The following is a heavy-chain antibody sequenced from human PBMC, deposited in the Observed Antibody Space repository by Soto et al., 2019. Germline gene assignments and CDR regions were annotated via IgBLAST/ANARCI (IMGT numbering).Heavy chain of an antibody. J-gene: IGHJ5*02. CDR2: IIPIFGTA. Sequence: QVQLVQSGAEVKKPGSSVKVSCKASGGTFSSYAISWVRQAPGQGLEWMGGIIPIFGTANYAQKFQGRVTIPADESSTTAYMELRSLSSEETAVYYCARDRGAEDIVVVPADFWLSGWSDPWGQGTMVTVSS. V-gene: IGHV1-69*01. CDR3: ARDRGAEDIVVVPADFWLSGWSDP. CDR1: GGTFSSYA. D-gene: IGHD2-2*01.